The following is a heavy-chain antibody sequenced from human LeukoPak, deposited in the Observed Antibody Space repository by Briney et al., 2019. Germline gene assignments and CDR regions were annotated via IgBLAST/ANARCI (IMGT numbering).Heavy chain of an antibody. CDR1: GFTLSIYS. Sequence: PGGSLRLSCAASGFTLSIYSINWVRQAPGKGLEWVSSISSSSSYIYYEDSVKGRFTIFRDNAKHSMYLQMHSLRAEDTAVYYCARETQYYYMDVWGKGTTVTVSS. CDR2: ISSSSSYI. CDR3: ARETQYYYMDV. V-gene: IGHV3-21*01. J-gene: IGHJ6*03.